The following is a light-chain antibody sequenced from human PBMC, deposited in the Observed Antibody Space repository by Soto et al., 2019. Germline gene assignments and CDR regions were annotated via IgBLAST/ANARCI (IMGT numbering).Light chain of an antibody. J-gene: IGKJ3*01. V-gene: IGKV3-15*01. CDR2: GAS. Sequence: EIVMTQSPATLSVSPEERATLSCRASQSVSSNLAWYQQKPGQAPRLLIYGASTRATGIPARFSGSGSGTEFTLTISSLQSEDFAVHYCQQYNNWPPFTFGPGTKVDIK. CDR1: QSVSSN. CDR3: QQYNNWPPFT.